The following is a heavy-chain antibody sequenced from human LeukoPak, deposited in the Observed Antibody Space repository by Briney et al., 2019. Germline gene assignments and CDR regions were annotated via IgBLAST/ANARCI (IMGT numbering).Heavy chain of an antibody. D-gene: IGHD3-10*01. CDR1: GFTFSDYY. CDR3: ARAKGSLLAFDI. V-gene: IGHV3-11*01. J-gene: IGHJ3*02. Sequence: KPGGSLRLSCAASGFTFSDYYMSWIRQAPGKGLEWISYISSSGSSIYYADSVKGRFTISRDNAKNSLYLQMNSLRAEDTAVYYCARAKGSLLAFDIWGQGTMVTVSS. CDR2: ISSSGSSI.